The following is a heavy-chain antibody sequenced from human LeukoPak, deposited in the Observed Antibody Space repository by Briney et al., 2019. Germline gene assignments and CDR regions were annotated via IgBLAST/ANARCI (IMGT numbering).Heavy chain of an antibody. D-gene: IGHD1-26*01. Sequence: PGGSLRLSCAASGFTFSSYGMHWVRQAPGKRLEWVAVISYDGSNKYYADSVKGRFTISRDNSKNTLYLQMNSLRAEDTAVYYCIVGATFDYWGQGTLVTVSS. CDR2: ISYDGSNK. J-gene: IGHJ4*02. CDR1: GFTFSSYG. CDR3: IVGATFDY. V-gene: IGHV3-30*03.